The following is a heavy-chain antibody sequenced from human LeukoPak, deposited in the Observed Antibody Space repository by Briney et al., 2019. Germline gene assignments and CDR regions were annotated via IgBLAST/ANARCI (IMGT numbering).Heavy chain of an antibody. CDR2: IYYSGST. CDR3: ARDSIAARPY. CDR1: GGSISSSSYY. Sequence: SETLSLTCTVSGGSISSSSYYWGWIRQPPGKGLEWIGSIYYSGSTYYNPSLKSRVTISVDTSKNQFSLKLSSVTAADTAVYYCARDSIAARPYWGQGTLVTVSS. J-gene: IGHJ4*02. D-gene: IGHD6-6*01. V-gene: IGHV4-39*07.